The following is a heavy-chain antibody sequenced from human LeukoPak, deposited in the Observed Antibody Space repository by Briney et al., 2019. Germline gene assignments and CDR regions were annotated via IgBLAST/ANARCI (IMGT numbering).Heavy chain of an antibody. D-gene: IGHD1-26*01. CDR1: GYTFSNYW. V-gene: IGHV5-51*01. Sequence: GESLKISCKGSGYTFSNYWIGWVRQMPGKGLVWMGIIYPGDSDTRYSPSFQGQRTISADKSISTAYLQWSSLKASDTAMYYCARNQTVGATRSPFDYWGQGTLVIVSS. CDR2: IYPGDSDT. J-gene: IGHJ4*02. CDR3: ARNQTVGATRSPFDY.